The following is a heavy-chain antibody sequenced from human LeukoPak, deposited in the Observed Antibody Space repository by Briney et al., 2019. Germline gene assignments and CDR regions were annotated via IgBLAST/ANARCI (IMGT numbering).Heavy chain of an antibody. CDR1: GFTFSLYS. CDR2: FSGRAGAT. J-gene: IGHJ4*02. D-gene: IGHD4-17*01. V-gene: IGHV3-23*01. Sequence: GGSLRLSCAASGFTFSLYSMSWVRQAPGKGLKWVSAFSGRAGATFYADSVRGRFTISRDNSKNMLHLQMDSLRPEDTAVYYCAKDAHDYGDYYFDYWGQGILVTVSS. CDR3: AKDAHDYGDYYFDY.